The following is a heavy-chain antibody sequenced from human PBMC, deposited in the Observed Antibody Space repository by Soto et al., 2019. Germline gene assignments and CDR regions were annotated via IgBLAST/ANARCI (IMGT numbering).Heavy chain of an antibody. CDR1: GGTFSTYT. J-gene: IGHJ3*01. CDR2: IIPMLAVT. D-gene: IGHD6-19*01. Sequence: QVHLVQSGAEVKKPGSSVKVSCKAAGGTFSTYTLIWVRQAPGQGLEWMGRIIPMLAVTNSAQRFQGSVTLTADKSTSTAFMELTSLRSDDTAVYYCSIGSWSPETFDLGGQGTMVTVSS. V-gene: IGHV1-69*02. CDR3: SIGSWSPETFDL.